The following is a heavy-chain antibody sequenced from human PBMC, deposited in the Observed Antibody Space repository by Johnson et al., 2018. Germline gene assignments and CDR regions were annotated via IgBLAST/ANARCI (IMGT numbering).Heavy chain of an antibody. Sequence: QVQLVESGGGVVQPGRSLRLSCTSSGFTFSNYGIHWVRQAPGKGIEWVAIIWFDGSHKYYADSVKGRFTISRDDCKNTVYLQMNSLAAVDTAVYYCARDGRYSSSSRAFDTWGQGTMVTVSS. J-gene: IGHJ3*02. D-gene: IGHD6-6*01. CDR2: IWFDGSHK. V-gene: IGHV3-33*04. CDR3: ARDGRYSSSSRAFDT. CDR1: GFTFSNYG.